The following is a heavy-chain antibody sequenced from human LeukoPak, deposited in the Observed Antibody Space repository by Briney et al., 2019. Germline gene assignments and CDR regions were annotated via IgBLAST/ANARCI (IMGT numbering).Heavy chain of an antibody. CDR3: ASPGRSGYHWAAFDI. CDR2: MYSDGST. CDR1: GFPVSSNY. V-gene: IGHV3-53*01. Sequence: GGSLTLSCAASGFPVSSNYMNWVRQAPRKGLEWDSVMYSDGSTYYADSVKGRFTTSRDNSKNTVFLQMNSLRADDTAVYYCASPGRSGYHWAAFDIWGQGTMVTVSS. D-gene: IGHD5-12*01. J-gene: IGHJ3*02.